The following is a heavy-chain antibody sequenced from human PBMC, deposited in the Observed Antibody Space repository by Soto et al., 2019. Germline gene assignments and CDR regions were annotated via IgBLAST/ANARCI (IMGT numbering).Heavy chain of an antibody. CDR2: IWYDGSNK. Sequence: GGSLRLSCAASGFTFSSYGMHWVRQAPGKGLEWVAVIWYDGSNKYYADSVKGRFTISRDNSKNTLYLQMNSLRAEDTAVYYCARTYYDFWSGYARTNYYYYYMDVWGKGTTVTVSS. CDR1: GFTFSSYG. V-gene: IGHV3-33*01. CDR3: ARTYYDFWSGYARTNYYYYYMDV. J-gene: IGHJ6*03. D-gene: IGHD3-3*01.